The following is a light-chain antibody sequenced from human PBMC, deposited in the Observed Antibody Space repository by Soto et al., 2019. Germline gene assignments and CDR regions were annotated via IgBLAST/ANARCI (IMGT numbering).Light chain of an antibody. J-gene: IGKJ4*01. CDR2: AAS. CDR3: QQLWTYPLT. V-gene: IGKV1-9*01. CDR1: QDVSRS. Sequence: DTHLTQSPSFLSASVGYRFTITCRASQDVSRSVGWYQQKPGKAPKLLISAASTLHSGVPSRFSGSGSGTDFTLTISSLPPEDFEPYYCQQLWTYPLTFGGGTKVDIK.